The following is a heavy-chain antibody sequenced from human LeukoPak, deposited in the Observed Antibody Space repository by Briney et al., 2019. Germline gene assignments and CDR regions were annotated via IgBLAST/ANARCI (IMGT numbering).Heavy chain of an antibody. D-gene: IGHD6-19*01. CDR3: AGRRSSGWYAY. CDR2: IYDSGTT. V-gene: IGHV3-53*01. Sequence: AGGSLRLSCATSGFTVSSNYMSWVRQAPGKGLEWVSVIYDSGTTYYADSVKGRLLIFRDTSKNTVDLQMNSLRVEDTAVYYCAGRRSSGWYAYWGQGTLVTVSS. CDR1: GFTVSSNY. J-gene: IGHJ4*02.